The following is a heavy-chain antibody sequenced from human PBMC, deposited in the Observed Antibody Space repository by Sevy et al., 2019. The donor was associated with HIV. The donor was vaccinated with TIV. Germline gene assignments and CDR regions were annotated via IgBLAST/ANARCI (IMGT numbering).Heavy chain of an antibody. V-gene: IGHV3-7*01. CDR2: IDPRGNER. CDR1: GFTFDTYW. J-gene: IGHJ5*01. Sequence: GGSLRLSCAASGFTFDTYWMGWVRQAPGRGLEWVASIDPRGNERDYLDSRKGRFTISRDNAKNSLYLQMHSLKAGDTAFYYCVGVLWDVLVVPAATPSPWLDSWGQGTLVTVSS. CDR3: VGVLWDVLVVPAATPSPWLDS. D-gene: IGHD1-26*01.